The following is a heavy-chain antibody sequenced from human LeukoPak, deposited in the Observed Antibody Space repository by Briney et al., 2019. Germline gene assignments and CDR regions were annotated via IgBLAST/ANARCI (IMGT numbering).Heavy chain of an antibody. Sequence: PGASVKVSGKASGYTFTSYGISWVRQAPGQGLEWMGWISAYNGNTNYAQKLQGRVTMTTDTSTSTAYMELRSLRSDDTAVYYCARDGKYCSSTSCYSPMDYWGQGTLVTVSS. CDR1: GYTFTSYG. CDR3: ARDGKYCSSTSCYSPMDY. V-gene: IGHV1-18*01. J-gene: IGHJ4*02. D-gene: IGHD2-2*01. CDR2: ISAYNGNT.